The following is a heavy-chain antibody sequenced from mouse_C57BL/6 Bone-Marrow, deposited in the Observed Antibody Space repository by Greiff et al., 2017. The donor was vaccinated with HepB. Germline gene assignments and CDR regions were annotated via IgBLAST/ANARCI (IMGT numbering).Heavy chain of an antibody. J-gene: IGHJ4*01. Sequence: VKLMESGPGLVAPSQSLSITCTVSGFSLTSYGVDWVRQSPGKGLEWLGVIWGVGSTNYNSALKSRLSISKDNSKSQVFLKMNSLQTDDTAMYYCARSPYYDYDGYAMDYWGQGTSVTVSS. CDR1: GFSLTSYG. CDR3: ARSPYYDYDGYAMDY. CDR2: IWGVGST. V-gene: IGHV2-6*01. D-gene: IGHD2-4*01.